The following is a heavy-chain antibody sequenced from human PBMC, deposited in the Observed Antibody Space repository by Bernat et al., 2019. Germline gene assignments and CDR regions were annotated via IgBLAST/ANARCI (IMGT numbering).Heavy chain of an antibody. D-gene: IGHD6-13*01. CDR2: INPNSGGT. V-gene: IGHV1-2*04. CDR3: ARGKIGAAEYYYYYGMDV. Sequence: QVQLVQSGAEVKKPGASVKVSCKASGYTFTGYYMHWVRQAPGQGLEWMGWINPNSGGTNYAQKFQGWVTMTRDTSISTAYMELSRLRSDDTAVYYCARGKIGAAEYYYYYGMDVWGQGTTVTVS. CDR1: GYTFTGYY. J-gene: IGHJ6*02.